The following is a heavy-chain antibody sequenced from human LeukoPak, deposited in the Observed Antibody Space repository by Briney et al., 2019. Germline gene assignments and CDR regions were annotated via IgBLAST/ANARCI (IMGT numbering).Heavy chain of an antibody. Sequence: GESLRISCKGSGYFFTSYWISWVRQMPGKGLEWMGWINSSNSYTNYKPSFQVHVTFSVDKSIATTYLQWPTLKASATAMYYCARLRWPRGGRSSFDYWGQGALVTVSS. CDR1: GYFFTSYW. J-gene: IGHJ4*02. CDR2: INSSNSYT. D-gene: IGHD3-10*01. V-gene: IGHV5-10-1*01. CDR3: ARLRWPRGGRSSFDY.